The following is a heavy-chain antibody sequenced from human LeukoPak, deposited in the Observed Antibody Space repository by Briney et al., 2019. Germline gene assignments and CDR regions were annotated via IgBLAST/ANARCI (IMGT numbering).Heavy chain of an antibody. CDR2: IYHRGST. CDR1: GYSISSGYY. CDR3: ARLYYVYVWGSYRHHLFDY. J-gene: IGHJ4*02. Sequence: PSETLSLXCAVSGYSISSGYYWGLIRQPPGKGLEWIGSIYHRGSTYYNPSLKSRVTISVDTSKNQFSLKLSSVTAADTAVYYCARLYYVYVWGSYRHHLFDYWGQGTLVTVSS. D-gene: IGHD3-16*02. V-gene: IGHV4-38-2*01.